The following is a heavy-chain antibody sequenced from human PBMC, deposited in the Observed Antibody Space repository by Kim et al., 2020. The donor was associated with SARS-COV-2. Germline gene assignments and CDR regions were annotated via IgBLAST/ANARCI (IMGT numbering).Heavy chain of an antibody. V-gene: IGHV5-10-1*01. J-gene: IGHJ6*04. Sequence: GESLKISCKGSGYSFTSYWIGWVRQMPGKGLEWMGRIDPSDSYTNYSPSFQGHVTISADKSISTAYLQWSSLKASDTAMYYCARHGDSSSRPYYYGMDVWGEGTAVTVSS. CDR1: GYSFTSYW. CDR2: IDPSDSYT. D-gene: IGHD6-13*01. CDR3: ARHGDSSSRPYYYGMDV.